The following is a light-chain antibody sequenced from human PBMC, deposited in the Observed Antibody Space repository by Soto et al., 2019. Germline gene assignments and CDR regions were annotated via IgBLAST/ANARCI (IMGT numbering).Light chain of an antibody. CDR2: SAS. CDR1: QTISIY. Sequence: DIQMTQSPSSLSASVGDRVTITCRASQTISIYLNWYHQKPGKAPKFLIYSASSLQSGVPSRFSGSGSGTDFTLTISSLQPEDFATYYCQQSYSTPQTFGQGTKVDIK. V-gene: IGKV1-39*01. J-gene: IGKJ1*01. CDR3: QQSYSTPQT.